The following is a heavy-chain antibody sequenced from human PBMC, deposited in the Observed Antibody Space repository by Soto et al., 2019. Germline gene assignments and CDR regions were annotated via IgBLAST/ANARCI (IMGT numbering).Heavy chain of an antibody. CDR3: TTPRDYYDSSGYYYDY. CDR1: GFTFSGSA. V-gene: IGHV3-73*01. Sequence: EVQLVECGGGLVQPGASLKRSCAASGFTFSGSAMHWVRQASGKGLEWVGRIRSKANSYATAYAASVKGRFTISRDDSKNTAYLQMNSLKTEDTAVYYCTTPRDYYDSSGYYYDYWGQGTLVTVSS. D-gene: IGHD3-22*01. CDR2: IRSKANSYAT. J-gene: IGHJ4*02.